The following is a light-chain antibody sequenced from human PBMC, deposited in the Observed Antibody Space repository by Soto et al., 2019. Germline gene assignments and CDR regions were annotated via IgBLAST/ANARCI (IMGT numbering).Light chain of an antibody. J-gene: IGLJ2*01. CDR2: DVT. CDR1: SSDVGGYDF. CDR3: TSYTRGDIGI. V-gene: IGLV2-14*01. Sequence: QSALTQPASVSGSPGQSITISCTGTSSDVGGYDFVSWYQQRPGEAPKLVIYDVTNRPSGVSNRFSGSKSGNTASLTISGLQAEDEADYYCTSYTRGDIGIFGGGTKVT.